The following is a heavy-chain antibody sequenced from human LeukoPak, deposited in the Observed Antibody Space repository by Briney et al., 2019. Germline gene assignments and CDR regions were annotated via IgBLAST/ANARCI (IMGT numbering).Heavy chain of an antibody. CDR2: ISSSSSYI. V-gene: IGHV3-21*01. D-gene: IGHD3-10*01. CDR3: ARDMIESTWFGELDDY. Sequence: GGSLRLSCAASGFTFSSYSMNWVRQAPGKGLEWVSSISSSSSYIYYADSVKGRFTISRDNAKNSLYLQMNSLRAEDTAVYYCARDMIESTWFGELDDYWGRGTLVTVSS. CDR1: GFTFSSYS. J-gene: IGHJ4*02.